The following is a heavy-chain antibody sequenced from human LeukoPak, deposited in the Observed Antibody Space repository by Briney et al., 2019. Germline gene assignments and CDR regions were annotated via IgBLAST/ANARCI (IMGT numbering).Heavy chain of an antibody. D-gene: IGHD3-10*01. CDR3: AKDTRLHYGSGSPLDY. CDR2: ISWNSGSI. J-gene: IGHJ4*02. CDR1: GFTFDDYA. V-gene: IGHV3-9*01. Sequence: PGGSLRLSCAASGFTFDDYAMHWVRQAPGKGLEWVSGISWNSGSIGYADSVKGRFTISRDNAKNSLYLQMNSLRAEDTALYYCAKDTRLHYGSGSPLDYWGQGTLVTVSS.